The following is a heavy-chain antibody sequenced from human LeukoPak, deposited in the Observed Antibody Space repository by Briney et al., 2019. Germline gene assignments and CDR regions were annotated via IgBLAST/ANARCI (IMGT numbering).Heavy chain of an antibody. CDR3: ARAQTYYYDSSGYLTFDI. CDR1: GYSISSGYY. V-gene: IGHV4-61*01. Sequence: PSETLSLTCTVSGYSISSGYYWSWIRQPPGKGLEWIGYIYYSGSTNYNPSLKSRVTISVDTSKNQFSLKLSSVTAADTAVYYCARAQTYYYDSSGYLTFDIWGQGTMVTVSS. CDR2: IYYSGST. J-gene: IGHJ3*02. D-gene: IGHD3-22*01.